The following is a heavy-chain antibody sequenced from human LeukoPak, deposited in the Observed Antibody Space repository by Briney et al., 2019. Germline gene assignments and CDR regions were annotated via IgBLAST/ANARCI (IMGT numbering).Heavy chain of an antibody. J-gene: IGHJ4*02. Sequence: GGSLRLSCTASGFSFSSYWMSWVRQAPGKGLEWVANINQDGSEKYSGDSEKGRFTISRDNSKSSLYLQVNSLRDEDTAVYYCARRRGSPLYYFDSWGQGTQVTVSS. V-gene: IGHV3-7*01. CDR1: GFSFSSYW. CDR3: ARRRGSPLYYFDS. CDR2: INQDGSEK. D-gene: IGHD6-13*01.